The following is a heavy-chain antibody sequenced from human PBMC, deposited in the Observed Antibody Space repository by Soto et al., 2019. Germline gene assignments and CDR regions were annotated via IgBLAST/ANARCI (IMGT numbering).Heavy chain of an antibody. CDR3: ANRAAGTSFDY. CDR2: ISGSGGST. D-gene: IGHD6-13*01. Sequence: EVQLLESGGGLVQPGGSLRLSCAASGFTFSIYAMSWVRQAPGKGLEWVSVISGSGGSTYYADSVKGRFTISRDNSKNTRYLQMTSLRAEDTAVYYCANRAAGTSFDYWGQGTLVTVSS. V-gene: IGHV3-23*01. J-gene: IGHJ4*02. CDR1: GFTFSIYA.